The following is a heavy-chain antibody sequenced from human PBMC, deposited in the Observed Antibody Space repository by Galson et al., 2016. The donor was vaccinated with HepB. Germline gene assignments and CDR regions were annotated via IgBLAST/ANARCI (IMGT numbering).Heavy chain of an antibody. CDR1: GFTFSTYW. J-gene: IGHJ4*02. D-gene: IGHD2-2*01. V-gene: IGHV3-74*01. Sequence: SLRLSCAASGFTFSTYWMHWVRQVPGMGLVWVSRVNSDGSRTTYVDSVKGRFTISRDNAKNTLYLQMNSLRVEDTAVYYCAKGRRSGCSSTSCYPFDFWGQGTLVTVST. CDR2: VNSDGSRT. CDR3: AKGRRSGCSSTSCYPFDF.